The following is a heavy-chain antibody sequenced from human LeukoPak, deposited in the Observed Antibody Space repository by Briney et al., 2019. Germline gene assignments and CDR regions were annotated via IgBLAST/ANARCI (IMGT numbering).Heavy chain of an antibody. CDR2: ISGSGGST. CDR1: GFTVSSNY. D-gene: IGHD6-13*01. Sequence: GGSLRLSCAASGFTVSSNYMSWVRQAPGKGLEWVSSISGSGGSTYHADSVKGRFTISRDSSKNTLYLQMNSLRAEDTAIYYCARVIRAAPGKGYFDYWGQGTLVTVSS. CDR3: ARVIRAAPGKGYFDY. J-gene: IGHJ4*02. V-gene: IGHV3-23*01.